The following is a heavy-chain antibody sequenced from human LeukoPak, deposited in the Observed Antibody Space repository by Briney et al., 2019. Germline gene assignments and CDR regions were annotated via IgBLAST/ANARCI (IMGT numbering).Heavy chain of an antibody. V-gene: IGHV1-69*13. CDR1: GGTFSYYA. Sequence: SVTVSFKASGGTFSYYAFSWVRQAPGQGPEWIGGFIPIYNVSNYAQKFHGRVTITADESTTTAYLKLSSLRSEDTAVYYCARGMEFLRHHDFWSGSTWFDPWGQGTLVTVSS. CDR2: FIPIYNVS. CDR3: ARGMEFLRHHDFWSGSTWFDP. D-gene: IGHD3-3*01. J-gene: IGHJ5*02.